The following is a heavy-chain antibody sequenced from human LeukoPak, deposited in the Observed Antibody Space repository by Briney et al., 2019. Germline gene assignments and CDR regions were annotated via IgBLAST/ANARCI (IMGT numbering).Heavy chain of an antibody. V-gene: IGHV3-30-3*02. Sequence: PGGSLRLSCAASGFTFSSYAMSWVRQAPGKGLEWVAVISYDGSNKCYADSVKGRFTISRDNSKNTLYLQMNSLRAEDTAVYYCAKIAQWRQLAYYFDYWGQGTLVTVSS. CDR1: GFTFSSYA. CDR2: ISYDGSNK. J-gene: IGHJ4*02. CDR3: AKIAQWRQLAYYFDY. D-gene: IGHD2-15*01.